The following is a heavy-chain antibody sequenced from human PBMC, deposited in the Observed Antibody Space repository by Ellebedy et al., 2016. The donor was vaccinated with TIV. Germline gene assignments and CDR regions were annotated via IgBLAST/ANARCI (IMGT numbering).Heavy chain of an antibody. J-gene: IGHJ3*02. Sequence: SETLSLTXTVSGGSIGSFYWTWIRQPAGGGLEWIGRIYSSGSTDYSPSLKSRLSMSVDVSKNQFSLNLSSLTAADTAVYYCARVRSHYVEALDIWGHGTMDTVSS. CDR2: IYSSGST. CDR3: ARVRSHYVEALDI. D-gene: IGHD1-26*01. CDR1: GGSIGSFY. V-gene: IGHV4-4*07.